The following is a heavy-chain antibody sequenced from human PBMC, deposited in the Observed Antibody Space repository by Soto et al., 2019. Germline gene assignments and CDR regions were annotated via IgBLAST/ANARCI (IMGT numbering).Heavy chain of an antibody. CDR3: ARLEVQNWNYFDY. CDR1: GFPFTTYW. D-gene: IGHD1-1*01. CDR2: IPLRDSDT. Sequence: GESLKISCKGSGFPFTTYWIGWVRQMPGKGLEWMGIIPLRDSDTMYSPSFRGQVTISVDKTLSTAYLEWSSLRASDTAMYYWARLEVQNWNYFDYWGQGTPVTVSS. J-gene: IGHJ4*02. V-gene: IGHV5-51*03.